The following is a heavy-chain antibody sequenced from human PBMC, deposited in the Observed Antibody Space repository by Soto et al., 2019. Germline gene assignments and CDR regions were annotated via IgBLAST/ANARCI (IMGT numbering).Heavy chain of an antibody. J-gene: IGHJ4*02. D-gene: IGHD1-26*01. V-gene: IGHV1-46*01. CDR1: GYVFIHCF. Sequence: QVQLFQSGAEMKQPGASVKLSCQASGYVFIHCFMHWVRQAPGQGLEWMGGINPSSGTTTHAQKFQGRVTVTRDTSTSTVYMELSSVGSGDTAMYYCARSLGETTSLFDYWGQGSLVTVSA. CDR3: ARSLGETTSLFDY. CDR2: INPSSGTT.